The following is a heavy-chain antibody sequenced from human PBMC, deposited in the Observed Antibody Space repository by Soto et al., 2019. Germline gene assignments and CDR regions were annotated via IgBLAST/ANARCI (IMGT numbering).Heavy chain of an antibody. CDR2: ISGSGGST. D-gene: IGHD6-13*01. CDR3: AHRKPKYSSSWPY. J-gene: IGHJ4*02. V-gene: IGHV3-23*01. Sequence: PGGSLRLSCAASGFTFSSYAMSWVRQAPGKGLEWVSAISGSGGSTYYADSVKGRFTISRDNSKNTLYLQMTNMDPVDTATYYCAHRKPKYSSSWPYWGQGTLVTVSS. CDR1: GFTFSSYA.